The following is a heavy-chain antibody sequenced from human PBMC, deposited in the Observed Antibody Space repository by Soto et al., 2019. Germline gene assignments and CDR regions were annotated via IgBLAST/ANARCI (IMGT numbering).Heavy chain of an antibody. Sequence: GGSLRLSCAASGFTFSSYAMTWVRQAPGKGLEWVSGISGSGATTSYADTVKGRFTVSRDNSKNTLYLQMNSLRVEDTAVYYCAKLRYFDWSSYNWFEYWGQGTPVTVSS. V-gene: IGHV3-23*01. CDR1: GFTFSSYA. J-gene: IGHJ5*01. CDR2: ISGSGATT. D-gene: IGHD3-9*01. CDR3: AKLRYFDWSSYNWFEY.